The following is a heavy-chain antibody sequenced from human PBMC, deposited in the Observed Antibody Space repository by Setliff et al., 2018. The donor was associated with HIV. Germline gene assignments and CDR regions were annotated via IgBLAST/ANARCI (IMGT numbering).Heavy chain of an antibody. CDR2: INHSGST. D-gene: IGHD4-17*01. CDR3: ARSPYGDWLYYFDY. CDR1: GGSFSGYY. J-gene: IGHJ4*02. V-gene: IGHV4-34*01. Sequence: PSETLSLTCAVYGGSFSGYYWSWIRQPPGKGLEWIGEINHSGSTNYNPSLKSRVTISVDTSKNQFSLKLSSVTAADTAVYYCARSPYGDWLYYFDYWGQGTLVTVSS.